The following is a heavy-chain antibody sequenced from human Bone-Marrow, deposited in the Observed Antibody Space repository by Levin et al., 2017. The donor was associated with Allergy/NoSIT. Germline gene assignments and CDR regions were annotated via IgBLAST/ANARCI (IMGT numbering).Heavy chain of an antibody. CDR2: MSYSGYT. D-gene: IGHD6-13*01. V-gene: IGHV4-61*01. CDR3: ARGGRAAAETNSFDY. CDR1: GDSVSSATYF. Sequence: GSLRLSCTVSGDSVSSATYFWSWIRQPPGRGLEWIGVMSYSGYTNYNPSLKSRVSISIDPSKNQFSLKLSSVTAADTAVYYCARGGRAAAETNSFDYWGQGTLVTVFS. J-gene: IGHJ4*02.